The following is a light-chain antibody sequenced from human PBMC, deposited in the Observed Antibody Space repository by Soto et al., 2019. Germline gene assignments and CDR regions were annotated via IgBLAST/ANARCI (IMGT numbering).Light chain of an antibody. Sequence: QSALTQPPSASGSPGQSVTISCTGTSSDVGRYNYVSWYQQHSGKAPKLMIYEVIKRPSGVPDRFTGSKSGNTASLTVSGLQVEDEAEYYCSSYTGSSHPYVFGAGTKVTVL. J-gene: IGLJ1*01. CDR2: EVI. CDR3: SSYTGSSHPYV. CDR1: SSDVGRYNY. V-gene: IGLV2-8*01.